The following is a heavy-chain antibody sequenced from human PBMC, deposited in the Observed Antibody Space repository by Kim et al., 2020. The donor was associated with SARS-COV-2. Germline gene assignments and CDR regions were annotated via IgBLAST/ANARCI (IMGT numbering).Heavy chain of an antibody. Sequence: YAASVKGRFRLSRDNSNNILYLQMSSLRAADTAMYYCATPRPHWYFELWGRGTLVTVSS. J-gene: IGHJ2*01. V-gene: IGHV3-23*01. CDR3: ATPRPHWYFEL. D-gene: IGHD6-6*01.